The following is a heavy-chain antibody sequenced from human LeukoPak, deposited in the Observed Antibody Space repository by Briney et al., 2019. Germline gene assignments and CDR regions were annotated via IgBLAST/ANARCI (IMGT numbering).Heavy chain of an antibody. V-gene: IGHV1-2*02. J-gene: IGHJ4*02. CDR1: GYTFTGYY. CDR2: INPNSGGT. Sequence: GASVKVSCEASGYTFTGYYMHWVRQAPGQGLEWMGWINPNSGGTNYAQKFQGRVTMTRDTSISTAYMELSRLRSDDTAVYYCARVSTSCCYEIDYWGQGTLVTVSS. D-gene: IGHD2-2*01. CDR3: ARVSTSCCYEIDY.